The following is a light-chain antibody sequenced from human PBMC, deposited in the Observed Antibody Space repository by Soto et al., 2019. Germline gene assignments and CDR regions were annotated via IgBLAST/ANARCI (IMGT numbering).Light chain of an antibody. V-gene: IGLV3-21*04. CDR2: YDS. CDR1: NIGSKS. Sequence: SYELTQPPSVSVAPGKTARITCGGNNIGSKSVHWYQQKPGQAPVLVIYYDSDRPSGIPERFSGSNSGNTATLTXSRVEAGDEADYYCQVWDSSSDHPGVVFGGGTKLTVL. J-gene: IGLJ2*01. CDR3: QVWDSSSDHPGVV.